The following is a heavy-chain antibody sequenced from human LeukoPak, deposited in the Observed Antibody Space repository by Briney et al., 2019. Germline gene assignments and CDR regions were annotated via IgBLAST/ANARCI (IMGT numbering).Heavy chain of an antibody. CDR2: ISYDGSNK. V-gene: IGHV3-30*04. D-gene: IGHD1-20*01. J-gene: IGHJ4*02. Sequence: GGSLRLSCAASGFTFSSYAMHWVHQAPGKGLEWVAVISYDGSNKYYADSVKGRFTISRDNAKNSLYLQMNSLRAEDTAVYYCARDNWIEAHYFDYWGQGTLVTVSS. CDR1: GFTFSSYA. CDR3: ARDNWIEAHYFDY.